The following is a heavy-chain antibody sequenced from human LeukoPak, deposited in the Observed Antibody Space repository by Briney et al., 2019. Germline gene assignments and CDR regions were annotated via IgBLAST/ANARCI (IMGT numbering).Heavy chain of an antibody. CDR3: ARGVYWFGEGYWYLDV. V-gene: IGHV1-8*03. Sequence: ASVKVSCKASGYTFTSHDIIWVRQASGQRLEWMGWMNPNSGNTGSAQKFQGRVTITRDTYRSTVYMEVSSLTSEDTGVYYCARGVYWFGEGYWYLDVWGRGTLVTVSS. CDR1: GYTFTSHD. CDR2: MNPNSGNT. D-gene: IGHD3-10*01. J-gene: IGHJ2*01.